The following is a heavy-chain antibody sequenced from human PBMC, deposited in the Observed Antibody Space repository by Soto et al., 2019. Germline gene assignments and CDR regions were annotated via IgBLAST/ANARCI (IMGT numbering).Heavy chain of an antibody. CDR2: ISAYNGNT. V-gene: IGHV1-18*01. CDR3: ARDAPTVTTFDY. J-gene: IGHJ4*02. D-gene: IGHD4-4*01. Sequence: GPSVKVSCKASGYTFTSYGISWVRLAPGQGLEWMGWISAYNGNTNYAQKLQGRVTMTTATSTSTAYMELRSLRSYDTAGYYCARDAPTVTTFDYWGQGTLVTVSS. CDR1: GYTFTSYG.